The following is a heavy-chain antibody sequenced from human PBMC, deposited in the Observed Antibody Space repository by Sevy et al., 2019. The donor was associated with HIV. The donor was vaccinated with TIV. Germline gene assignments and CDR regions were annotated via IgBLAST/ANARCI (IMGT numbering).Heavy chain of an antibody. J-gene: IGHJ4*02. V-gene: IGHV3-13*01. D-gene: IGHD3-3*01. CDR1: GFSFSDYD. CDR2: FGSAGDI. CDR3: AGSWSGNYTFDY. Sequence: GGSLRLSCAASGFSFSDYDMHWVRQAAGKGLEWVSTFGSAGDIYYAASVTGRFTISRENDKNSLYLQMNSLRAGDTAVYYCAGSWSGNYTFDYWGQGALVTVSS.